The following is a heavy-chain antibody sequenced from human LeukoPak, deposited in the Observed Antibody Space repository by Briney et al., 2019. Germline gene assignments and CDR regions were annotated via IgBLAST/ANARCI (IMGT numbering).Heavy chain of an antibody. CDR1: GYTFTGYY. CDR3: ARDPKPEYGMDV. Sequence: GSVTVSCKASGYTFTGYYMHWVRQAPGQGVEWMGWINPNSGGTNYAQKFQGSVTMTSDTSISTAYMELSRLRSDDTAVYYCARDPKPEYGMDVWGQGTTVTVSS. CDR2: INPNSGGT. V-gene: IGHV1-2*02. J-gene: IGHJ6*02.